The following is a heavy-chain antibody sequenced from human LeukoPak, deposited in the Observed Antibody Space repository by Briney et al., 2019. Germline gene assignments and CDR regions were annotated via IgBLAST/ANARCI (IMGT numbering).Heavy chain of an antibody. CDR3: ARGDRMAAAGTFDY. J-gene: IGHJ4*02. CDR2: IYYSGST. D-gene: IGHD6-13*01. CDR1: GGSISSYY. Sequence: SETLSLTCTVSGGSISSYYWSWIRQPPGKGLEWIGYIYYSGSTNYNPSLKSRVTISVDTSKNQFSLKLSSVTAADTAVYYCARGDRMAAAGTFDYWGQGTLVTVSS. V-gene: IGHV4-59*01.